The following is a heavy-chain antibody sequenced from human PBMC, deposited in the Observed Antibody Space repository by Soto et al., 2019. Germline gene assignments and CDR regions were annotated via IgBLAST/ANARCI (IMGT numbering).Heavy chain of an antibody. CDR1: GFTFSSYW. CDR2: IKEDGSEK. D-gene: IGHD1-1*01. CDR3: AKTTTFLPAY. V-gene: IGHV3-7*01. Sequence: VVSLRLSWAVSGFTFSSYWMTWVRQAPGKGLECVATIKEDGSEKYYVDSVKGRFTISRDNAQNSLYLQMNSLRAEDTAVYYCAKTTTFLPAYWGQGLLVTVYS. J-gene: IGHJ4*02.